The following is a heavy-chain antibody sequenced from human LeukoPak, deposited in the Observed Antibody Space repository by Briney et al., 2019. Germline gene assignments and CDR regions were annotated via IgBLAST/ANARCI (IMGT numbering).Heavy chain of an antibody. Sequence: PGGSLRLSCAASGLTFSDYYMSWIRQAPGKGLEWVSYISSSSSYTNYADSVKGRFTISRDNAKNSLYLQMNSLRAEDTAVYYCARISSSWYNGYWGQGTLVTVSS. CDR1: GLTFSDYY. D-gene: IGHD6-13*01. CDR3: ARISSSWYNGY. J-gene: IGHJ4*02. V-gene: IGHV3-11*06. CDR2: ISSSSSYT.